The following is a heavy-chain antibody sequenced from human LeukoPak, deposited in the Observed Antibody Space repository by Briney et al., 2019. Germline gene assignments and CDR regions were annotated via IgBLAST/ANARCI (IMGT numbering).Heavy chain of an antibody. D-gene: IGHD3-3*01. CDR3: ARDYDFWSGYVDY. J-gene: IGHJ4*02. CDR2: ISSSSSYI. Sequence: GGSLRLSCAASGFTFSNYSMNWVRQAPGKGLEWVSSISSSSSYIYYADSVKGRFTISRDNAKNSLYLQMNSLRAKDTAVYYCARDYDFWSGYVDYWGQGTLVTVSS. CDR1: GFTFSNYS. V-gene: IGHV3-21*01.